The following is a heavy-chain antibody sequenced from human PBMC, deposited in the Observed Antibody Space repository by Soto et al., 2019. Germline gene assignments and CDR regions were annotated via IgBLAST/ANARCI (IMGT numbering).Heavy chain of an antibody. Sequence: SETLSLTCTVSGGSISSYYWSWIRQPPGKGLEWIGYIYYSGSTNYNPSLKSRVTISVDTSKNQFSLKLSSVTAADTAVYYCARSLKLPGIAAAGTGWFDPWGQGTLVTVSS. CDR2: IYYSGST. CDR1: GGSISSYY. D-gene: IGHD6-13*01. CDR3: ARSLKLPGIAAAGTGWFDP. V-gene: IGHV4-59*01. J-gene: IGHJ5*02.